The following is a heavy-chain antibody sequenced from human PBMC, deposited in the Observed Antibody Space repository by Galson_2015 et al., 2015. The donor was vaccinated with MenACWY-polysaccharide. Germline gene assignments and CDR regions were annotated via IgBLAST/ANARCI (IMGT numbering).Heavy chain of an antibody. CDR2: ISSIGGST. Sequence: SLRLSCADSGFSFSSYAINWVRQAPGKGLEWVAGISSIGGSTQFAGSVKGRFTISRDNSKSTVYLQMNSLRAEDTAVYYCAAGYFRYDYWGQGTPVTVSS. D-gene: IGHD2-15*01. V-gene: IGHV3-23*01. CDR1: GFSFSSYA. CDR3: AAGYFRYDY. J-gene: IGHJ4*02.